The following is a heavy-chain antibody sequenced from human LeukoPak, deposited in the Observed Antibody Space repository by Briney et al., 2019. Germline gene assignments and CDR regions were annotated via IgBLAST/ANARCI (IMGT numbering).Heavy chain of an antibody. CDR3: ASSSGYSLDAFDI. V-gene: IGHV4-59*08. D-gene: IGHD3-22*01. J-gene: IGHJ3*02. Sequence: SETLSLTCTVSGGSISSYYWSWIRQPPGKGLEWIGYVYYSGSTNYNPSLKSRVTISVDTSKNQFSLKLSSVTAADTAVYYCASSSGYSLDAFDIWGQGTMVTVSS. CDR1: GGSISSYY. CDR2: VYYSGST.